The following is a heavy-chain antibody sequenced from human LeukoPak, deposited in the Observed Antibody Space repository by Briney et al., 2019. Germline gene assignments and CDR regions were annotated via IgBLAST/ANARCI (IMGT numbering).Heavy chain of an antibody. D-gene: IGHD3-22*01. CDR3: ARSSIVVGTLNWFDP. Sequence: ASVKVSCKASGYTFTSYGISWVRQAPGQGLEWMGWISAYNGNTNYAQKLQGRVTMTTDASTSTAYMELRSLRSDDTAVYYCARSSIVVGTLNWFDPWAREPWSPSPQ. CDR1: GYTFTSYG. CDR2: ISAYNGNT. J-gene: IGHJ5*02. V-gene: IGHV1-18*01.